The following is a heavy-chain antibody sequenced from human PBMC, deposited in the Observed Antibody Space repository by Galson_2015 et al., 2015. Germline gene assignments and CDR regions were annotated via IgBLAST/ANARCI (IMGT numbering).Heavy chain of an antibody. D-gene: IGHD3-22*01. CDR1: GYTFTSYA. Sequence: SCKASGYTFTSYAMNWVRQAPGQGLEWMGWINTNTENPTYAQGFTGRFVFSLDTSVSTAYLQIGSLKAEDTAVYYCARVTQYDDSSGYSPNDAFDIWGQGTMVTVSS. V-gene: IGHV7-4-1*01. CDR3: ARVTQYDDSSGYSPNDAFDI. J-gene: IGHJ3*02. CDR2: INTNTENP.